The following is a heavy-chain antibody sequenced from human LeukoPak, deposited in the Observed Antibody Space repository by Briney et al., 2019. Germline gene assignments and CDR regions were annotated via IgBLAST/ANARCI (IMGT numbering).Heavy chain of an antibody. V-gene: IGHV4-30-2*01. CDR2: IYHSGST. CDR1: GGSISSGGYY. Sequence: SETLSLTCTVSGGSISSGGYYWSWIRQPPGKGLEWIGYIYHSGSTYYNPSLKSRVTISVDRSKNQFSLKLSSVTAADTAVYYCARGYSSTGDAFDIWGQGTMVTVSS. CDR3: ARGYSSTGDAFDI. D-gene: IGHD6-19*01. J-gene: IGHJ3*02.